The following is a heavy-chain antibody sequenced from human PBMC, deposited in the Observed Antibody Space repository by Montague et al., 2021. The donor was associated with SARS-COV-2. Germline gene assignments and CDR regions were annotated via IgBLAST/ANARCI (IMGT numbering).Heavy chain of an antibody. CDR3: ATPHDYSNYDWHFDY. V-gene: IGHV5-51*01. D-gene: IGHD4-11*01. J-gene: IGHJ4*02. Sequence: QSVAEVKTPGESLKISCKGSGYSFTCYWIGWVRQMPGKGLEWMGIIYPGDSDTRYSPSFQGQVTISADKSISTAYLQWSSLKASDTAMYYCATPHDYSNYDWHFDYWGQGTLVTVSS. CDR2: IYPGDSDT. CDR1: GYSFTCYW.